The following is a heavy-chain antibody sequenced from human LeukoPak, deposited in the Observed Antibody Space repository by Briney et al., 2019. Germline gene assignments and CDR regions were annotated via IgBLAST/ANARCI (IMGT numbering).Heavy chain of an antibody. V-gene: IGHV3-23*01. D-gene: IGHD3-3*01. CDR1: GFTFSTYA. CDR3: AKAENYDCWSGPGDSNWFDP. J-gene: IGHJ5*02. CDR2: IIGSGGST. Sequence: GGSLRLSCAASGFTFSTYAMSWVRQAPGKGLEWVSAIIGSGGSTYYADSVKRRFTISRDNSKNTLYPQINSLRAEDTAVSYCAKAENYDCWSGPGDSNWFDPWGQGTLVTVSS.